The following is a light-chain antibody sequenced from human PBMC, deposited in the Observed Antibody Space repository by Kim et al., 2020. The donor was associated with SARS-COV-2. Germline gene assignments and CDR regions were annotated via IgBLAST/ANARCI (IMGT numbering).Light chain of an antibody. CDR1: NIGSKS. CDR3: QVWDSSSVHRV. V-gene: IGLV3-21*04. Sequence: PGKTATITCGGNNIGSKSVHWYQQKPGQAPVLVIYYDSDRPSGIPERFSGSNSGNTATLTISRVEAGDEADYYCQVWDSSSVHRVFGGGTQLTVL. CDR2: YDS. J-gene: IGLJ3*02.